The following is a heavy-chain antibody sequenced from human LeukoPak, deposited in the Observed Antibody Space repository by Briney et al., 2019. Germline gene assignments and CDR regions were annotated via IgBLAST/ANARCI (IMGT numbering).Heavy chain of an antibody. CDR2: IYSDNT. J-gene: IGHJ6*03. Sequence: GGSLRLSCTVSGFTVSSNSMSWVRQAPGKGLEWVSSIYSDNTHYSDSVKGRFTISRDNSKNTMYLQMNSLNAEDTAVYYCAKDEVVPGYYYTDVWGRGTTVTISS. CDR3: AKDEVVPGYYYTDV. V-gene: IGHV3-53*01. D-gene: IGHD2-2*01. CDR1: GFTVSSNS.